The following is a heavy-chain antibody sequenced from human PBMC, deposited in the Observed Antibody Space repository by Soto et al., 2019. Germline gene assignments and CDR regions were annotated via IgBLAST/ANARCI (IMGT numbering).Heavy chain of an antibody. CDR3: ATAVTIFGVVTSKYYFDY. Sequence: ASVKVSCKVSGYTLTELSMHWVRQAPGKGLEWMGGFDPEDGETIYAQKFQGRVTMTEDTSTDTAYMELSSLRSEDTAVYYCATAVTIFGVVTSKYYFDYWGQGTLVTVSS. D-gene: IGHD3-3*01. J-gene: IGHJ4*02. V-gene: IGHV1-24*01. CDR1: GYTLTELS. CDR2: FDPEDGET.